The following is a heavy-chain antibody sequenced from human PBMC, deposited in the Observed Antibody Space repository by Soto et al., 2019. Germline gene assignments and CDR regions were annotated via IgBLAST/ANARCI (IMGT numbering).Heavy chain of an antibody. CDR2: IYPADSDT. D-gene: IGHD3-9*01. CDR3: ATDLTGYSHDAFDI. Sequence: GESLKISCKGSGYTFTSHWIGWVRQMPGKGPQWMGIIYPADSDTRYSPSFQGQVTISADKSISTAYLQWSSLKASDTAMYYCATDLTGYSHDAFDIWGQGTMVTVSS. V-gene: IGHV5-51*01. CDR1: GYTFTSHW. J-gene: IGHJ3*02.